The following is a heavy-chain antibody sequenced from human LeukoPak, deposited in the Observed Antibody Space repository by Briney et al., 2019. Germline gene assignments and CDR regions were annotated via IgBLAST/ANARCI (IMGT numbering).Heavy chain of an antibody. Sequence: GRSLRLSCAASGFTFSSYAMHWVRQAPGKGLEWLAVISPAENKNNHADSAKGRFTISRDNSKNTLYLQMNSLRAEDTAVYYCARDGGYSGYDADCWGQGTLVTVSS. CDR1: GFTFSSYA. CDR2: ISPAENKN. CDR3: ARDGGYSGYDADC. D-gene: IGHD5-12*01. J-gene: IGHJ4*02. V-gene: IGHV3-30*04.